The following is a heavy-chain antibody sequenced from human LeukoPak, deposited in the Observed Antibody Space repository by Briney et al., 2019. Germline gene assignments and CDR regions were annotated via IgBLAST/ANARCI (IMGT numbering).Heavy chain of an antibody. CDR1: EITFSDFW. V-gene: IGHV3-7*01. J-gene: IGHJ4*02. Sequence: PGGSLRLSCSVSEITFSDFWMNWVRQAPGNGLEWVASIKKDGSEEYYVDSVRGRFTISRDNAQNSLYLQMNSLRDEDTAVYYCASGHYADYDWGQGTLVTVSS. D-gene: IGHD4-17*01. CDR2: IKKDGSEE. CDR3: ASGHYADYD.